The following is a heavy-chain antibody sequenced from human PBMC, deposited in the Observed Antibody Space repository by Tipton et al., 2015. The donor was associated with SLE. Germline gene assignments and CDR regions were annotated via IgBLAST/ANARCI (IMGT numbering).Heavy chain of an antibody. CDR1: GYSFTNYW. J-gene: IGHJ6*03. Sequence: VQLVQSGAAVKKPGESLKMSCKTSGYSFTNYWIGWVRQMPGQGLEYVGIIHPGESETRYSPSFQGQVTISADKSINTAYLQWSNLKASDTAMYYCVRGGPSPAYFYFYMDVWGKGTTVTVSS. CDR3: VRGGPSPAYFYFYMDV. CDR2: IHPGESET. V-gene: IGHV5-51*03.